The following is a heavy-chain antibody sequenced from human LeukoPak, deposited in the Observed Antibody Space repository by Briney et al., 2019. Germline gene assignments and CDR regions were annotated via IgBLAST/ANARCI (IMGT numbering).Heavy chain of an antibody. V-gene: IGHV7-4-1*02. Sequence: ASVKVSCKASGYTFTSYAMNWVRQAPGQGLEWMGWINTNTGNPTYAQGLTGRFVFSLDTSVSTAYLQISSLKAEDTAVYYCARGSRVLRYFDWLLMSDYWGQGTLVTVSS. D-gene: IGHD3-9*01. CDR1: GYTFTSYA. CDR2: INTNTGNP. CDR3: ARGSRVLRYFDWLLMSDY. J-gene: IGHJ4*02.